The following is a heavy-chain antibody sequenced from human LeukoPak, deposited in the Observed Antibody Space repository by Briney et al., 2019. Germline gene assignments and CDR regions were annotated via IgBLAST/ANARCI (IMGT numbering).Heavy chain of an antibody. V-gene: IGHV3-23*01. J-gene: IGHJ4*02. CDR3: ATIGSSWDY. CDR2: ISGSGGST. CDR1: GFTFSSYA. D-gene: IGHD1-26*01. Sequence: PGGSLRLSCAASGFTFSSYAMSWVRQAPGKGLEWVSAISGSGGSTYYADSVKGRFTISRDNSKNTVYLQMNSLSAEDTAVYYCATIGSSWDYWGQGTLVTVSS.